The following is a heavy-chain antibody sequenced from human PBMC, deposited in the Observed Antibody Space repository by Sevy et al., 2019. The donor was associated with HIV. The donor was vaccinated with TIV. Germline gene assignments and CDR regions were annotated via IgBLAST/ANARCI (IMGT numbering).Heavy chain of an antibody. J-gene: IGHJ6*02. CDR2: INNSGST. CDR3: ARLRSAGYDFWSGFKDYHGMDV. V-gene: IGHV4-59*12. CDR1: GGSMSSYH. D-gene: IGHD3-3*01. Sequence: SETLSLTCTVSGGSMSSYHWSWMRQSPEKGLEWIGYINNSGSTNYNPSLKSRVTISIDTSKNQFSLNLSSVTAADTAGYYCARLRSAGYDFWSGFKDYHGMDVWGQGTTVTVSS.